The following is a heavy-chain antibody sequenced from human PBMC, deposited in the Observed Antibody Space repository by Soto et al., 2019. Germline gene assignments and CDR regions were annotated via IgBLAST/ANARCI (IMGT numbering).Heavy chain of an antibody. J-gene: IGHJ4*02. CDR2: IYYSGIT. Sequence: SSETLSLTCTVSGGSIGSGGYYWSWIRQHPGKGLEWIGYIYYSGITYYNPSLKGRVTISVDTSKNQFSLKLSSVTAADTAVYYCARSPGYYFDYWGQGTLVTVSS. CDR3: ARSPGYYFDY. CDR1: GGSIGSGGYY. V-gene: IGHV4-31*03.